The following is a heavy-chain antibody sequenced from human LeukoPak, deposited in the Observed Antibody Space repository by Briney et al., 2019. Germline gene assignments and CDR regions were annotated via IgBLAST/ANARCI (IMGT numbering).Heavy chain of an antibody. V-gene: IGHV3-43*02. CDR3: ARESETSGWYDY. J-gene: IGHJ4*02. CDR2: ISGDGGST. CDR1: GFIFDNYA. Sequence: PGGSLRLSCAAPGFIFDNYAIHWVRQAPGKGLEWVSLISGDGGSTFYADTVRGRFTISRDTTRKSLSLQMRSLRSEDTAVYYCARESETSGWYDYWGQGTLVTVSS. D-gene: IGHD6-19*01.